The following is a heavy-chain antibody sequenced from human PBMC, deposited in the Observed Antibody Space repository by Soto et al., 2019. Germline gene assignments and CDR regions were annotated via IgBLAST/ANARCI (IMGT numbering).Heavy chain of an antibody. CDR3: ARVIAAAGGYYFDY. D-gene: IGHD6-13*01. V-gene: IGHV4-30-4*01. J-gene: IGHJ4*02. CDR1: GGSISSGDYY. Sequence: SETLSLTCTVSGGSISSGDYYWSWIRQPPGKGLEWIGYIYYSGSTYYNPSLKSRVTISVGTSKNQFSLKLSSVTAADTAVYYCARVIAAAGGYYFDYWGQRTLVTVSS. CDR2: IYYSGST.